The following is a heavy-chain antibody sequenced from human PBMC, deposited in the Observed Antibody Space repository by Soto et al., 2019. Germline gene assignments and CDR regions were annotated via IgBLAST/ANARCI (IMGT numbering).Heavy chain of an antibody. Sequence: GGSLRLSCAASGFTFSDYYMSWIRQAPGTGLEWVSYISSSSSYTNYADSVKGRFTISRDNAKNSLYLQMNSLRAEDTAVYYCARDRSAYYDSSGYSNFDYWGQGTLVTVSS. CDR3: ARDRSAYYDSSGYSNFDY. CDR1: GFTFSDYY. J-gene: IGHJ4*02. D-gene: IGHD3-22*01. CDR2: ISSSSSYT. V-gene: IGHV3-11*06.